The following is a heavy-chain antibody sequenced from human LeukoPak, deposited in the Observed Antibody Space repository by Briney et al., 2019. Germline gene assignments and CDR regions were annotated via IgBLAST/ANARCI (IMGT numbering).Heavy chain of an antibody. V-gene: IGHV3-48*03. D-gene: IGHD6-19*01. J-gene: IGHJ6*04. CDR2: ISSSGSTI. CDR1: GFTFSSYE. Sequence: PGGSLRLSCAASGFTFSSYEMNWVRQAPGKGLEWVSYISSSGSTIYYADSVKGRFTISRDNAKNSLYLQMNSLRAEDTAVYYCARMLGWWGYYYYGMDVWGKGTTVTVSS. CDR3: ARMLGWWGYYYYGMDV.